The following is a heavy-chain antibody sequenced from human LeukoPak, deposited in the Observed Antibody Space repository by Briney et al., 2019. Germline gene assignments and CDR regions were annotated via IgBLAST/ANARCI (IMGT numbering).Heavy chain of an antibody. CDR2: IYYSGST. D-gene: IGHD5-24*01. J-gene: IGHJ5*02. Sequence: SETLSLTCTVSGGSISSYYWSWIRQPPGKGLEWIGYIYYSGSTNYNPSLKSRVTISVDTSKNQFSLKLSSVTAADTAVYYCARDRDGYNGGWFDPWGQGTLVTVSS. CDR1: GGSISSYY. V-gene: IGHV4-59*12. CDR3: ARDRDGYNGGWFDP.